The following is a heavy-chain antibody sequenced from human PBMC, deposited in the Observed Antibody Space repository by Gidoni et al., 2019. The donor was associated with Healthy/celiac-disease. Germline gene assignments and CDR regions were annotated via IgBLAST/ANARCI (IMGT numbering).Heavy chain of an antibody. D-gene: IGHD3-10*01. J-gene: IGHJ3*02. Sequence: EVQLVEYGGGLVQPGGSLSLSCAASGFTFSSYWMSWVRQAPGKGLAWVANIKQDGSKKYYVDSVKGRFTISRDNAKNSLYLQMNSLRAEDTAVYYCARSYYGSGTDDAFDIWGQGTMVTVSS. CDR1: GFTFSSYW. CDR2: IKQDGSKK. CDR3: ARSYYGSGTDDAFDI. V-gene: IGHV3-7*01.